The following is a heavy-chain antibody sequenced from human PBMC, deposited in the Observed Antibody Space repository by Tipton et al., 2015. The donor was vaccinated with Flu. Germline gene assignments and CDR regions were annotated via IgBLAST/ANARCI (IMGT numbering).Heavy chain of an antibody. CDR2: IYYSGST. CDR1: GGSISSGGYY. CDR3: ARTLGIAAAGTEYYYYYGMDV. J-gene: IGHJ6*02. V-gene: IGHV4-31*03. D-gene: IGHD6-13*01. Sequence: TLSLTCTVSGGSISSGGYYWSWIRQHPGKGLEWIGYIYYSGSTYYNPSLKSRVTISVDTSKNQFSLKLSSVTAADTAVYYCARTLGIAAAGTEYYYYYGMDVWGQGTTVTVSS.